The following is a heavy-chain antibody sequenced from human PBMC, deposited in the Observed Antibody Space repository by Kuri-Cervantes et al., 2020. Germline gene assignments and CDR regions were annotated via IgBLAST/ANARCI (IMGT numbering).Heavy chain of an antibody. D-gene: IGHD3-10*01. CDR1: GFTFSGYG. V-gene: IGHV3-33*01. CDR3: VMVRGVILTNYYGMDV. Sequence: LSLTCAASGFTFSGYGMHWVRQAPGKGLEWVAVIWYDGSNKYYADSVKGRFTISRDNSKNTLYLQMNSLRAEDTAVYYCVMVRGVILTNYYGMDVWGQGTTVTVSS. CDR2: IWYDGSNK. J-gene: IGHJ6*02.